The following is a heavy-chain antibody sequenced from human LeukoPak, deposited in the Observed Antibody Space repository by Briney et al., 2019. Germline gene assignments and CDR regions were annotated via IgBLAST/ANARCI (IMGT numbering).Heavy chain of an antibody. Sequence: TGGPLRLSCAASGFSFSSYWMNWVRQAPGKGLEWVANIKQDGSEKYYVDSVKGRFTISRDNAKNSLYLQMNSLRAEDTAVYYCASGGYSFFYWGQGTLVTVSS. CDR3: ASGGYSFFY. D-gene: IGHD5-18*01. J-gene: IGHJ4*02. CDR1: GFSFSSYW. V-gene: IGHV3-7*03. CDR2: IKQDGSEK.